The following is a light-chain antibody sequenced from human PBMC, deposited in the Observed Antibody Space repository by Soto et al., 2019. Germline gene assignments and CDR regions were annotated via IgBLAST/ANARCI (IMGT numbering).Light chain of an antibody. CDR1: SSDVGGYNY. CDR2: DVS. V-gene: IGLV2-14*01. Sequence: QSVLTQPASVSGSPGQSITISCTGTSSDVGGYNYVSWYQQHPGKAPKLMIYDVSNRPSGVSNRFSGSTSGNTASLTISGLQAEDEADYYCSSYTSSSTSHVVFGGGTKLTVL. J-gene: IGLJ2*01. CDR3: SSYTSSSTSHVV.